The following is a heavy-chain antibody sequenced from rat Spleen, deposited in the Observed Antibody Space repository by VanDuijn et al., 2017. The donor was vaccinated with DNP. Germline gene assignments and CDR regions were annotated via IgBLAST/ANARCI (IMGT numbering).Heavy chain of an antibody. D-gene: IGHD1-2*01. CDR3: ATGSSYGFAN. CDR2: LSYNGGTP. CDR1: GFTFSDYY. V-gene: IGHV5-7*01. J-gene: IGHJ3*01. Sequence: EVQLVESDGGLVQPGRSLKLSCAVSGFTFSDYYMAWVRQAPAKGLEWVATLSYNGGTPYYRDSVKGRFTISRDNAQSTLYLQMDSLRSEDTATYYCATGSSYGFANWGQGTLVTVSS.